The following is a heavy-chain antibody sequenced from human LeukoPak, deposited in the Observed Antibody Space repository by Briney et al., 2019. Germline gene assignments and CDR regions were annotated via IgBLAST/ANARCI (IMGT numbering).Heavy chain of an antibody. Sequence: ASAKVSCKASGYTFTSYGISWVRQAPGQGLEWMGWISAYNGNTNYAQKLQGRVTMTTDTSTSTAYMELRSLRSDDTAVYYCARIACSGGSCYDLYYFDYWGQGTLVTVSS. CDR1: GYTFTSYG. V-gene: IGHV1-18*01. CDR2: ISAYNGNT. J-gene: IGHJ4*02. D-gene: IGHD2-15*01. CDR3: ARIACSGGSCYDLYYFDY.